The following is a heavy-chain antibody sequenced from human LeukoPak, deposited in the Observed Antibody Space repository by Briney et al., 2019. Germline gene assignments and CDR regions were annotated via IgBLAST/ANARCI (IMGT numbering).Heavy chain of an antibody. D-gene: IGHD6-13*01. CDR2: IWYDGSNK. Sequence: GGSLRLSCAASGFTFSSYGMHWVRQAPGKGLEGVAVIWYDGSNKYYADALKGRFTISRDNSKNTLYLQMNSLRAEDTAVYYCARDLGDSSSWYPYYYYGTDVWGQGTTVTVS. CDR3: ARDLGDSSSWYPYYYYGTDV. V-gene: IGHV3-33*01. J-gene: IGHJ6*02. CDR1: GFTFSSYG.